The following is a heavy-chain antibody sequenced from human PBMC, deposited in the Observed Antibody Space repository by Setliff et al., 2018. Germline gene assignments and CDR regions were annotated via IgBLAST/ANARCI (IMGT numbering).Heavy chain of an antibody. Sequence: LSLTCAVYGGSFNVYFWSWIRQPPGKGLEWIGEISHSGSTNYNPSLKSRVTMSVDTSKNQFSLQLTSVTAADTAVYYCAKFGPLDLTGDWAFDNWGQGTLVTVSS. D-gene: IGHD7-27*01. CDR3: AKFGPLDLTGDWAFDN. CDR2: ISHSGST. J-gene: IGHJ4*02. CDR1: GGSFNVYF. V-gene: IGHV4-34*01.